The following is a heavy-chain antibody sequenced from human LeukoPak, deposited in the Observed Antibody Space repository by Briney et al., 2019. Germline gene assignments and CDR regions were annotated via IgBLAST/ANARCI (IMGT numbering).Heavy chain of an antibody. CDR2: VYMNRNI. J-gene: IGHJ5*02. Sequence: SETLSLTCTVSGDSISSGSYYWNWIRQPAGKGPEWIGRVYMNRNINYNPSLNSRVTISVDTSKNQFSLKVNSVTAADTAVYYCARDWGSGLSDPWGQGTLVTVSS. V-gene: IGHV4-61*02. D-gene: IGHD6-19*01. CDR3: ARDWGSGLSDP. CDR1: GDSISSGSYY.